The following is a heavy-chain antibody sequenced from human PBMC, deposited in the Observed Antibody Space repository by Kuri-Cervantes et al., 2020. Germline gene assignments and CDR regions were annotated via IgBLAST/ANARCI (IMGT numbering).Heavy chain of an antibody. D-gene: IGHD6-19*01. CDR1: GGTFSSYA. J-gene: IGHJ4*02. Sequence: SVKVSCKASGGTFSSYAISWVRQASGQGLEWMGGIIPIFGTANYAQKFQGRVTITTDESTSTAYMELSSLRSEDRAVYYCARDQTVAGSKGFDYWGQGTLVTVSS. CDR3: ARDQTVAGSKGFDY. CDR2: IIPIFGTA. V-gene: IGHV1-69*05.